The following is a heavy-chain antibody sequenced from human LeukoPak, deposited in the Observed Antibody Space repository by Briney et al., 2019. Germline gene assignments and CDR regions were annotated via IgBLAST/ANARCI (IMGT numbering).Heavy chain of an antibody. D-gene: IGHD3-3*01. Sequence: RGSLRLSCAASGFTFSSYAMSWVRQAPGKGLEWVSAISGSGGSTYYADSVKGRFTISRDNSKNTLYLQMNSLRAEDTAVYYCAKVPRGDFWSGYYGGSFDYWGQGTLVTVSS. J-gene: IGHJ4*02. CDR2: ISGSGGST. V-gene: IGHV3-23*01. CDR3: AKVPRGDFWSGYYGGSFDY. CDR1: GFTFSSYA.